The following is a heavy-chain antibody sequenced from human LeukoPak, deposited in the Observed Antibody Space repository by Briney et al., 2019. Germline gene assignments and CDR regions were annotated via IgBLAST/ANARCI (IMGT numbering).Heavy chain of an antibody. D-gene: IGHD5-24*01. CDR2: INHSGST. CDR1: GGSVESADYY. V-gene: IGHV4-39*07. Sequence: SETLSLTCTVSGGSVESADYYWSWIRQPPGKGLEWIGRINHSGSTNYSPSLKSRATISVDTSKSQFSLKLNSMTAADTAVYYCARGEGARDGYNYEGPFYFDYWGQGTLVTVSS. CDR3: ARGEGARDGYNYEGPFYFDY. J-gene: IGHJ4*02.